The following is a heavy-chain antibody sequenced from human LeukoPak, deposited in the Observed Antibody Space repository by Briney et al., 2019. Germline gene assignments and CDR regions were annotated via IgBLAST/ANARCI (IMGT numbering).Heavy chain of an antibody. V-gene: IGHV3-30*02. Sequence: PGGSLRLSCVASGFTLSNYGMNWVRQAPGKGLEWVAFMRFDGSLEYYADSVKGRFTISRDNAKNSLYLQMNSLRAEDTAVYYCATDDGQGYEVWGKGTTVTVSS. CDR1: GFTLSNYG. J-gene: IGHJ6*04. D-gene: IGHD3-3*01. CDR2: MRFDGSLE. CDR3: ATDDGQGYEV.